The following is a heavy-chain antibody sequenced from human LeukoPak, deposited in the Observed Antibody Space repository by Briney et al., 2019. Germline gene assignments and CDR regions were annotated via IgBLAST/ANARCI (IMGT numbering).Heavy chain of an antibody. Sequence: SETLSLTCTVSGGPISSGDYYWSWIRQPPGKGLEWIGYIYYSGSTYYNPSLKSRVTISVDTSKNQFSLKLSSVTAADTAVYYCARVHGSGSYHPNWFDPWGQGTLVTVSS. V-gene: IGHV4-30-4*01. CDR3: ARVHGSGSYHPNWFDP. J-gene: IGHJ5*02. D-gene: IGHD3-10*01. CDR1: GGPISSGDYY. CDR2: IYYSGST.